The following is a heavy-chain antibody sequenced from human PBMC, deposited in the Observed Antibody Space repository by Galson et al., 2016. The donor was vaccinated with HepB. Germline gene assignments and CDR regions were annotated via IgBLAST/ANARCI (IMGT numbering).Heavy chain of an antibody. Sequence: SVKVSCKVSGYTLTELSMHWVQQAPGKGLEWMGGFDPEDGETIYAQKFQGRVTMTEDTSTDTAYMELSSLRSEDTVVYYCATAPPGRPFETIFGVVILEPFDYWGQGTLVTVSS. V-gene: IGHV1-24*01. CDR3: ATAPPGRPFETIFGVVILEPFDY. CDR2: FDPEDGET. CDR1: GYTLTELS. J-gene: IGHJ4*02. D-gene: IGHD3-3*01.